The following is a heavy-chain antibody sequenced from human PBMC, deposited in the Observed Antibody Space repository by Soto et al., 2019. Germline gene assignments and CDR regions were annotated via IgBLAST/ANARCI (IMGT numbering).Heavy chain of an antibody. CDR3: ARGFIIAAFDI. D-gene: IGHD3-10*01. J-gene: IGHJ3*02. CDR2: IYYSGST. CDR1: GVSISSYY. V-gene: IGHV4-59*01. Sequence: SETLSLTCTVSGVSISSYYWSWIRQPPGKGLEWIGYIYYSGSTNYNPSLKSRVTISVDTSKNQFSLKLSSVTAADTAVYYCARGFIIAAFDIWGQGTMVTVSS.